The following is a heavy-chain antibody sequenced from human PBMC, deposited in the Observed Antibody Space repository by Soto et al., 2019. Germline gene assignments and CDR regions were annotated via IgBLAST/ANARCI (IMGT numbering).Heavy chain of an antibody. CDR2: ISRYGDIT. J-gene: IGHJ4*02. D-gene: IGHD3-22*01. Sequence: GGSLRLSCAASGFTFNIYAMTWVRQAPGKGLEWVSAISRYGDITYYADSVEGRFSISRDNSKNTLYLQMNSLRAEDTAVYYCAKDRDVDHDSSGYLFENWGQGPRVTVAS. CDR3: AKDRDVDHDSSGYLFEN. CDR1: GFTFNIYA. V-gene: IGHV3-23*01.